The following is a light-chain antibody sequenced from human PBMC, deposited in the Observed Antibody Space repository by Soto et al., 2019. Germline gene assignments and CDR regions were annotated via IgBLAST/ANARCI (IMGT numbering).Light chain of an antibody. CDR3: QQHSDF. V-gene: IGKV3D-20*02. CDR2: GTS. Sequence: ENVLTQSPGTLSLSPGERATLSCRASQSVSSYSLAWYQQKPGQAPRLVMYGTSNRATGIPDRFSGGGSGTDFTLTISRLEPEDFAIYYCQQHSDFFGPGTKVDIK. CDR1: QSVSSYS. J-gene: IGKJ3*01.